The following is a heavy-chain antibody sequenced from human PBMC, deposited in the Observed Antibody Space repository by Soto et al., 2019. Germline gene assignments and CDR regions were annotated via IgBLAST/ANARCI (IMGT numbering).Heavy chain of an antibody. Sequence: SETLSLTCAVSGGSISSSSYYWGWIRQPPGKGLEWIGSIYYSGSTYYNPSLKSRVTISVDTSKNQFSLKLSSVTAADTAVYYCASPGIDILTGYYRDYYGMDVWGQGTTVTVS. D-gene: IGHD3-9*01. J-gene: IGHJ6*02. CDR2: IYYSGST. CDR3: ASPGIDILTGYYRDYYGMDV. CDR1: GGSISSSSYY. V-gene: IGHV4-39*01.